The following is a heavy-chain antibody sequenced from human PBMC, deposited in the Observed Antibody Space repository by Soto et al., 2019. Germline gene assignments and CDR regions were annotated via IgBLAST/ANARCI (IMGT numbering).Heavy chain of an antibody. CDR1: GDSVSSNSAA. CDR2: TYHRSKWYN. Sequence: SQSLSLTCAISGDSVSSNSAAWNWIRQSPSRGLECLGRTYHRSKWYNYYAVSLKSRITINPDTSKNQFSLQLNSVTPEDTAVYYCARESPRNILHSYYGMHXWGQGTTFPVS. V-gene: IGHV6-1*01. D-gene: IGHD2-15*01. J-gene: IGHJ6*02. CDR3: ARESPRNILHSYYGMHX.